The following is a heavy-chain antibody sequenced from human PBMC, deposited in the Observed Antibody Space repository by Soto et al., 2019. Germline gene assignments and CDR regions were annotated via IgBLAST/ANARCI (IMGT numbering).Heavy chain of an antibody. D-gene: IGHD3-10*01. CDR2: ISGGGGSI. Sequence: EVQLLETGGGLVQPGGSLRLSCSASGFSFSNYAMSWVRQAPGKGLEWVSTISGGGGSIYYADSVKGRFTISRDNSRNTLYLQMNSLRAEDTAVYYCAQDLARGRITMLRGAYWGQGTLVTVS. V-gene: IGHV3-23*01. J-gene: IGHJ4*02. CDR1: GFSFSNYA. CDR3: AQDLARGRITMLRGAY.